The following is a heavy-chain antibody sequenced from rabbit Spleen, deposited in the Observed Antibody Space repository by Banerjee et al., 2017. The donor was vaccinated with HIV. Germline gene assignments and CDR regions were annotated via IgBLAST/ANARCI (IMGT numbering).Heavy chain of an antibody. CDR1: GFDFTSYY. Sequence: QLKKSGGALVQLGGSLKFSCKASGFDFTSYYMSWVRQVPGKGLEWIGYIDPVFGSAYYASWVNGRFSISRENTQNTVSLQLNSLTAADPATYFCARGGGLWGPGTLVTVS. J-gene: IGHJ4*01. CDR2: IDPVFGSA. CDR3: ARGGGL. V-gene: IGHV1S7*01.